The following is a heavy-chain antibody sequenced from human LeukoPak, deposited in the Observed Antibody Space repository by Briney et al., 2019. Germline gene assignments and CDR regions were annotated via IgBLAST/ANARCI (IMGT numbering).Heavy chain of an antibody. V-gene: IGHV1-2*02. CDR1: GYTFTGYY. CDR3: ARIPVLRYFDWLPDDAFDI. J-gene: IGHJ3*02. Sequence: ASVKVSCKASGYTFTGYYMHWVRQAPGQGLEWMGWINPNSGGTNYAQKFQGRVTMTRNTSISTAYMELSSLRSEDTAVYYCARIPVLRYFDWLPDDAFDIWGQGTMVTVSS. CDR2: INPNSGGT. D-gene: IGHD3-9*01.